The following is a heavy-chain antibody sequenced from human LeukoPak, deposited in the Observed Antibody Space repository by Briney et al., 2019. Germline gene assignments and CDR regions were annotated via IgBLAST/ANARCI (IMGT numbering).Heavy chain of an antibody. J-gene: IGHJ4*02. D-gene: IGHD3-10*01. CDR1: GFTFSSYA. V-gene: IGHV3-23*01. Sequence: PGGSLRLSCAASGFTFSSYAMSWVRQAPGKGLEWVSAISGSGGSTYYADSVKGRFTISRDNSKNTLYLQMNSLRAEDTAVYYCAKVPSLISQGRSWFGEFKSYYFDYWGQGTLVTVSS. CDR2: ISGSGGST. CDR3: AKVPSLISQGRSWFGEFKSYYFDY.